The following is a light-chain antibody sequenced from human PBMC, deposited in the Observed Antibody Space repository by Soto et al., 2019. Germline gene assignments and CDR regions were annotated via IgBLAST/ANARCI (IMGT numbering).Light chain of an antibody. CDR2: DVN. J-gene: IGLJ1*01. CDR3: FSKISGFVYG. CDR1: NTDLGVYGY. V-gene: IGLV2-14*01. Sequence: QSVLAQPASVSGSFGQSITISCGGPNTDLGVYGYVSWYQHQPGKAPKLLIYDVNNRPSGISDRFSGSKSGDTASLTISGLQAEDEADYFCFSKISGFVYGFGTGTKVNVL.